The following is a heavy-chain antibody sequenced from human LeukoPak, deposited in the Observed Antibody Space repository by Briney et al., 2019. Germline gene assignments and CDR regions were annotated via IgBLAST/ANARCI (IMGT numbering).Heavy chain of an antibody. CDR2: FYYSGST. CDR1: GGSITNY. D-gene: IGHD4-17*01. Sequence: PSETLSLTCSVSGGSITNYWGWIRQPPGKGLEWIGSFYYSGSTYYNPSLKSRVTISVDTSKNQFSLKLSSVTAADTAVYYCARGLHNKYRLITVTTTGAYWGQGTLVTVSS. CDR3: ARGLHNKYRLITVTTTGAY. V-gene: IGHV4-39*07. J-gene: IGHJ4*02.